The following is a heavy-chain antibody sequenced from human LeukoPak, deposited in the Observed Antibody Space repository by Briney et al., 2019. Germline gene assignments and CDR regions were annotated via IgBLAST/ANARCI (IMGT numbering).Heavy chain of an antibody. V-gene: IGHV3-21*01. CDR1: GFTFSSYG. D-gene: IGHD6-19*01. Sequence: PGGSRRLSCAASGFTFSSYGMHWVRQAPEKGMEWVSSISSSSSYIYYADSVKGRFTISRDNAKNSLYLQMNSLRAEDTAVYYCARLNSSALDYWGQGTLVTVSS. J-gene: IGHJ4*02. CDR3: ARLNSSALDY. CDR2: ISSSSSYI.